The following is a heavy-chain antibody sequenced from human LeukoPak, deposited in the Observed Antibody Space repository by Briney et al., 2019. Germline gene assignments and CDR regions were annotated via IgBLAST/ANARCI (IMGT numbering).Heavy chain of an antibody. Sequence: PSETLSLTCTVSGGSISSGGYYWSWIRQHPGKGLEWIGYIYYSGSTYYNSSLKSRVTISVDTSKNRFSLKLSSVTAADTAVYYCARRYSSSWYGGFDYWGQGTLVTVSP. J-gene: IGHJ4*02. CDR2: IYYSGST. CDR1: GGSISSGGYY. D-gene: IGHD6-13*01. V-gene: IGHV4-31*03. CDR3: ARRYSSSWYGGFDY.